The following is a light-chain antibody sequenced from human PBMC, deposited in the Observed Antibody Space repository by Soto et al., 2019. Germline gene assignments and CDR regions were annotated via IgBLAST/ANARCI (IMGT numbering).Light chain of an antibody. CDR3: QQYDKYST. V-gene: IGKV1-5*01. J-gene: IGKJ1*01. CDR1: QTISVL. Sequence: IQMTQSPSTLSASVGDTVTITCRASQTISVLLAWYRQKPGKAPNLLIYDASTLQEGVPSRFSGSGSGTEFTLTVTRLQPDDFATYFCQQYDKYSTFGHGTKVDVK. CDR2: DAS.